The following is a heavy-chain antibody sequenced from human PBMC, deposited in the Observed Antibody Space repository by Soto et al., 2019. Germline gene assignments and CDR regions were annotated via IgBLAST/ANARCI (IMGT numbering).Heavy chain of an antibody. CDR1: GGSFSGYY. CDR2: INHSGST. CDR3: ARGRTWIQLWLPFDY. D-gene: IGHD5-18*01. J-gene: IGHJ4*02. Sequence: SETLSLTCAVYGGSFSGYYWSWIRQPPGKGLEWIGEINHSGSTNYNPSLKSRVTISVDTSKNQFSLKLSSVTAADTAVYYCARGRTWIQLWLPFDYWGQGTLVTVS. V-gene: IGHV4-34*01.